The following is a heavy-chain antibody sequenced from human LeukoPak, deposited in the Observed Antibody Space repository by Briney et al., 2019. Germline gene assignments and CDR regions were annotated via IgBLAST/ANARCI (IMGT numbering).Heavy chain of an antibody. CDR1: GFTFSSYA. Sequence: GGSLRLSCSASGFTFSSYAMHWVRQAPGKGLEYVSAISSSGGRTYYADSVRGRFTISRDNSKNTLYLQMSSLRAEDTAVYYCARDYGDAFDVWGQGTMVTVSS. CDR3: ARDYGDAFDV. J-gene: IGHJ3*01. CDR2: ISSSGGRT. D-gene: IGHD4-17*01. V-gene: IGHV3-64D*09.